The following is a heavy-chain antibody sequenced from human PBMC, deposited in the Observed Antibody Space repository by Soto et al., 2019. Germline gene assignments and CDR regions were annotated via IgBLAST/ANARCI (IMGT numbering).Heavy chain of an antibody. V-gene: IGHV3-30*03. CDR1: GFTFSSYG. D-gene: IGHD3-22*01. J-gene: IGHJ4*02. CDR2: ISYDGSNK. Sequence: PGGSLRLSCAASGFTFSSYGMHWVRQAPGKGLEWVAVISYDGSNKYYADSVKGRFTISRDNSKNTLYLQMNSLRAEDTAVYYCATSYYDSSGYTFDYWGQGT. CDR3: ATSYYDSSGYTFDY.